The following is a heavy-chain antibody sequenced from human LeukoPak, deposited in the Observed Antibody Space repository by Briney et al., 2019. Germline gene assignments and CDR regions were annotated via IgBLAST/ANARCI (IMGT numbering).Heavy chain of an antibody. Sequence: KSSETLSLTCTVSGGSISSYYWSWIRQPPGKGLEWIGYIYYSGSTNYNPSLKSRVTISVDTSKNQFSLKLSSVTAADTAVYYCARPRLRWSPHDAFDIWGQGTMVTVSS. CDR3: ARPRLRWSPHDAFDI. CDR2: IYYSGST. CDR1: GGSISSYY. V-gene: IGHV4-59*08. J-gene: IGHJ3*02. D-gene: IGHD4-23*01.